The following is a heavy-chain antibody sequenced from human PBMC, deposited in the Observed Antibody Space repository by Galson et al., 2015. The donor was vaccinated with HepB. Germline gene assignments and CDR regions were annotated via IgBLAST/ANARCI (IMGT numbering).Heavy chain of an antibody. Sequence: SLRLSCAASGFTLSSYAMSWVRQAPGKGLEWVSSVSTSGGNIFYADPVKGRFTISRDNAKNSLYLQMNSLRAEDTAVYYCARDLEYCSSTSSCFSAIDIWGRGTMVTVSS. D-gene: IGHD2-2*01. CDR2: VSTSGGNI. J-gene: IGHJ3*02. V-gene: IGHV3-23*01. CDR1: GFTLSSYA. CDR3: ARDLEYCSSTSSCFSAIDI.